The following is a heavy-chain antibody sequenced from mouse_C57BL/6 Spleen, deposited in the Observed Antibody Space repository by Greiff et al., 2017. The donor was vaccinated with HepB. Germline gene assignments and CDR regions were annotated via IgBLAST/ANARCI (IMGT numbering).Heavy chain of an antibody. V-gene: IGHV5-4*03. D-gene: IGHD2-5*01. CDR2: ISDGGSYT. CDR3: ARALYYSILFAY. J-gene: IGHJ3*01. Sequence: EVKVVESGGGLVKPGGSLKLSCAASGFTFSSYAMSWVRQTPEKRLEWVATISDGGSYTYYPDNVKGRTTISRDNAKNNLYMQMSHLKSEDTAIYYCARALYYSILFAYWGQGTLVTVSA. CDR1: GFTFSSYA.